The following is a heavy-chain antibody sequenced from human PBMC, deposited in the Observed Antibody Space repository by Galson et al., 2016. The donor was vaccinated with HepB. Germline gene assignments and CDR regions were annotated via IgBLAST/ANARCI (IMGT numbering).Heavy chain of an antibody. Sequence: SETLSLTCTVSGASITSYYWSWVRQPPGKGLEWIGYIHYTGTTNSNPSLKSRVAISVDTSKNQFSLELSSVTATDSAMYYCARDSRYNTAWWEDYFDSWGQGTLVIVSS. V-gene: IGHV4-59*01. J-gene: IGHJ4*02. CDR1: GASITSYY. CDR3: ARDSRYNTAWWEDYFDS. D-gene: IGHD6-19*01. CDR2: IHYTGTT.